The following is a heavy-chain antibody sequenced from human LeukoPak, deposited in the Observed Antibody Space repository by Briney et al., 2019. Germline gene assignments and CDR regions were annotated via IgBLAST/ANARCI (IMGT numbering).Heavy chain of an antibody. CDR2: ISSSGSTI. V-gene: IGHV3-11*01. J-gene: IGHJ6*02. CDR3: ARDGDRESYAYYYGMDV. CDR1: GFTFSDYY. Sequence: GGSLRLSCAASGFTFSDYYMSWIRQAPGKGLEWVSYISSSGSTIYYADSVKGRFTISRDNAKNSLYLQMNSLRAEDTAVYYCARDGDRESYAYYYGMDVWGQGTTVTVSS. D-gene: IGHD1-26*01.